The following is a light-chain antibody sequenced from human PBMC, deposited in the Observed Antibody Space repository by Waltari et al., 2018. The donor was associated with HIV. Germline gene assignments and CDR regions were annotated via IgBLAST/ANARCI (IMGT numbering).Light chain of an antibody. J-gene: IGLJ3*02. V-gene: IGLV2-8*01. CDR1: SSDAGDHHY. CDR3: SSYAGSSTWV. CDR2: EVS. Sequence: QSALTQPPSASGSPGQPVTISCTGISSDAGDHHYVSWYQQSPGKAPKLIIYEVSKRPSGVPDRFSGSKSGNTASLTVSGLQADDEADYYCSSYAGSSTWVFGGGTKLTVL.